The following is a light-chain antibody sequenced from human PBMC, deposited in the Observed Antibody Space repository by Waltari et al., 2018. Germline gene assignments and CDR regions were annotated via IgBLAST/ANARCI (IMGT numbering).Light chain of an antibody. CDR1: QSVSRK. Sequence: EIMMTQSPATLSVSPGARATLPCRVSQSVSRKLAWYQQKPGQAPRLLIYDTSSRATDIPARFSGSGSGTEFTLTISSLQSEDFAVYYCQQYSNWPPWTFSQGTKVEI. CDR3: QQYSNWPPWT. J-gene: IGKJ1*01. CDR2: DTS. V-gene: IGKV3-15*01.